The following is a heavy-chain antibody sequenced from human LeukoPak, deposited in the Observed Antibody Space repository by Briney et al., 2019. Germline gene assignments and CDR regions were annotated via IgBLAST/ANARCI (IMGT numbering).Heavy chain of an antibody. V-gene: IGHV1-69*13. CDR3: ARDQGPYYYDSSGSGFDP. D-gene: IGHD3-22*01. CDR2: IIPIFGTA. Sequence: SVKVSCKASGGTFSSYAISWVRQAPGQGLEWMGGIIPIFGTANYAQKFQGRVTITADESTSTAYMELRSLRSDDTAVYYCARDQGPYYYDSSGSGFDPWGQGTLVTVSS. CDR1: GGTFSSYA. J-gene: IGHJ5*02.